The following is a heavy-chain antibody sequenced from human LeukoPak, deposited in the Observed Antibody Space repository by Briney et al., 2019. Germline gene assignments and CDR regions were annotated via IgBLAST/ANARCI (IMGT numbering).Heavy chain of an antibody. CDR3: GRDKGYCTGGSCYRWSGT. CDR2: ISTGSVTR. D-gene: IGHD2-15*01. Sequence: PGGSLRLSCAASGFTFSSYSMSWVRQAPGKGLERVSYISTGSVTRYYADSVKGRFTISRDDAKNSVSLQMNSLRVEDTAVYYCGRDKGYCTGGSCYRWSGTWAQGTLV. V-gene: IGHV3-48*01. CDR1: GFTFSSYS. J-gene: IGHJ5*02.